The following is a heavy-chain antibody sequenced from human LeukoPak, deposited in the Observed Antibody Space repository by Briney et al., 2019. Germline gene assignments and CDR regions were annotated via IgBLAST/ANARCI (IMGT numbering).Heavy chain of an antibody. V-gene: IGHV3-30-3*01. CDR1: GFTFSSYA. CDR2: ISYDGSNK. Sequence: GRSLRLSCAASGFTFSSYAMHWVRQAPGKGLEWVAVISYDGSNKYYADSVKGRFTISRDNSKNTLYLQMNSLRAEDTAVYYCARGDVDTAMAYFDYWGQGTLVTVSS. CDR3: ARGDVDTAMAYFDY. D-gene: IGHD5-18*01. J-gene: IGHJ4*02.